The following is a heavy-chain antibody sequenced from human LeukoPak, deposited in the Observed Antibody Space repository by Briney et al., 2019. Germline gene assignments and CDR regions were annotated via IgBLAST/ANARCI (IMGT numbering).Heavy chain of an antibody. V-gene: IGHV3-21*01. CDR2: ISSSSNYI. CDR3: ARDPTSIAAPRYFDY. D-gene: IGHD6-6*01. CDR1: VFTFSSYS. Sequence: GGSLRLSCAASVFTFSSYSMNWVRQAPGKGLEWVSSISSSSNYIYYADSLKGRFTISRDNAKNSLYLQMNSLRAEDTAVYYCARDPTSIAAPRYFDYWGQGTLVTVSS. J-gene: IGHJ4*02.